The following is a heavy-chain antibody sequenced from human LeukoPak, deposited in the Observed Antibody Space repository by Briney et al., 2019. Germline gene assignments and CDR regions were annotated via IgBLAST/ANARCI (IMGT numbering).Heavy chain of an antibody. CDR2: ISYDGSNR. V-gene: IGHV3-30*02. J-gene: IGHJ4*02. CDR1: GFTFSSSG. D-gene: IGHD5-12*01. CDR3: AKETRGSYSDY. Sequence: PGGSLRLSCAASGFTFSSSGMHWVRQAPGKGLEWVAFISYDGSNRYYADSVKGRFTISRDNSKNTPYLQMNSLRAEDTAEYCCAKETRGSYSDYWGQGTLVTVSS.